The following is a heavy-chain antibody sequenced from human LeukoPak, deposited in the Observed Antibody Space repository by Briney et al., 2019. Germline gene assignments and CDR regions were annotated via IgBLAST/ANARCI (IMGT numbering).Heavy chain of an antibody. J-gene: IGHJ6*03. CDR3: ARSLGCITIFGDQGGYYCYYMDV. CDR2: ISPYYGTA. Sequence: ASVKVSCKASGYTFTSYAISWVRQAPGQGLEWMGWISPYYGTASYAQKFQGRVTMTTDESTSTAYMELRSLRPDDTAVYYCARSLGCITIFGDQGGYYCYYMDVWGKGTTVTVSS. V-gene: IGHV1-18*01. CDR1: GYTFTSYA. D-gene: IGHD3-3*01.